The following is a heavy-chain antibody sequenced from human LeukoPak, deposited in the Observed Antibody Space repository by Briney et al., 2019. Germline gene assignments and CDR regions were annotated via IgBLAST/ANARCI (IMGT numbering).Heavy chain of an antibody. CDR3: TTGTLTSDY. CDR1: GFTVSSNY. Sequence: GGSLRLSCAASGFTVSSNYMSWVRQAPGKGLEWVGRIKSKSDGGTTDNAAPVKGRFTIPKDDSKNTLYLQMNSLKTEDTGIYYCTTGTLTSDYWGQGTLVTVSS. CDR2: IKSKSDGGTT. V-gene: IGHV3-15*01. J-gene: IGHJ4*02. D-gene: IGHD4-17*01.